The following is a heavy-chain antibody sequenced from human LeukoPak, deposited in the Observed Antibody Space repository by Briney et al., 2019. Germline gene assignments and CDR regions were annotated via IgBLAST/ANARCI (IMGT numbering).Heavy chain of an antibody. V-gene: IGHV6-1*01. Sequence: SQTLSLTCTISGDSVSSNKAAWNWIRQSPSRGLEWLGRTYYDSQWYRDYAVSVKSRMTVNPDTSKNRFSLHLNSVTPEDTAVYYCTRDGFQLVPFDYWGQGTLVTVSS. J-gene: IGHJ4*02. CDR1: GDSVSSNKAA. CDR2: TYYDSQWYR. D-gene: IGHD6-13*01. CDR3: TRDGFQLVPFDY.